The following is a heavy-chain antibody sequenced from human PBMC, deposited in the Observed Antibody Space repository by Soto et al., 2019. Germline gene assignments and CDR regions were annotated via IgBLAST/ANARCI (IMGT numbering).Heavy chain of an antibody. D-gene: IGHD3-10*01. CDR1: GFTFSNHA. CDR3: TVGEMIPRLFDP. Sequence: PGGSLRLSCAASGFTFSNHAMSLVRQAPGKGLEWVSSISGSGGNTYYADSVKGRFTISRDNSKSTLYLHMNSLRVEDTAVYYCTVGEMIPRLFDPWGQGTQVTVSS. V-gene: IGHV3-23*01. J-gene: IGHJ5*02. CDR2: ISGSGGNT.